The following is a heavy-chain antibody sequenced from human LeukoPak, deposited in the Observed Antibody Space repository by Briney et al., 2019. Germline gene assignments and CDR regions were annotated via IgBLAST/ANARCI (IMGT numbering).Heavy chain of an antibody. V-gene: IGHV5-51*01. J-gene: IGHJ5*02. CDR3: ARRGLTIFGVVSWIDP. D-gene: IGHD3-3*01. CDR1: GYSFTSYW. Sequence: GESLKISCKGSGYSFTSYWIGWVRQMPGKGLEWMGIIYPGDSDTRYSPSFQGQVTISADKSISTAYLQWSSLKASDTAMYYCARRGLTIFGVVSWIDPWGQGTLVTVSS. CDR2: IYPGDSDT.